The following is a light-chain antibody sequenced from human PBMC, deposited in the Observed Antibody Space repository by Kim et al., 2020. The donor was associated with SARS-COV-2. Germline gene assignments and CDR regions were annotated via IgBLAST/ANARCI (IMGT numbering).Light chain of an antibody. J-gene: IGLJ2*01. CDR1: NIGSTS. CDR2: YDT. Sequence: SYELTQPPSVSVAPGKTARITCGENNIGSTSVHWYQQKPGQAPVLVIYYDTDRPSGIPERFSGSNSGNTATLTISRVEAGDEADYYCQVWDSRSDHPVFGGGTQLTVL. V-gene: IGLV3-21*04. CDR3: QVWDSRSDHPV.